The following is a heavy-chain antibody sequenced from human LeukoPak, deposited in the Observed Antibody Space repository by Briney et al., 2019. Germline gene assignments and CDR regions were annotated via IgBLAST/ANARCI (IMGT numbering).Heavy chain of an antibody. CDR3: ARTAGSYLDY. V-gene: IGHV4-4*09. J-gene: IGHJ4*02. CDR2: IYTSGST. D-gene: IGHD1-26*01. Sequence: SETLSLTCTVSGGSISSYYWSWIRQPPGKGLEWIGYIYTSGSTNYNPSLKSRVTISVDTSKNQFSLKLSSVTAADTAVYYCARTAGSYLDYWGQGTLVTVSS. CDR1: GGSISSYY.